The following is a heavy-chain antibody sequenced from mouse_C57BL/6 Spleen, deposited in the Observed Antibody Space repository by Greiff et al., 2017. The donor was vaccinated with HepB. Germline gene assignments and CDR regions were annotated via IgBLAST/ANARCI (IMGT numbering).Heavy chain of an antibody. CDR2: ISSGGAYI. J-gene: IGHJ4*01. CDR3: TRPTMITTGYYAMDY. V-gene: IGHV5-9-1*02. D-gene: IGHD2-4*01. Sequence: EVKLVESGEGLVKPGGSLKLSCAASGFTFSSYAMSWVRQTPEKRLEWVAYISSGGAYIYYADTVKGRFTISRDNARNTLYLQMSSLMSEDTAMYYCTRPTMITTGYYAMDYWGQGPSVTVSS. CDR1: GFTFSSYA.